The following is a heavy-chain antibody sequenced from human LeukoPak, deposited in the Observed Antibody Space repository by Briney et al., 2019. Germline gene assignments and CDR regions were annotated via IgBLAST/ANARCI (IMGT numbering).Heavy chain of an antibody. CDR2: INHSGGT. V-gene: IGHV4-34*01. D-gene: IGHD2-15*01. CDR1: GGSFSTYS. J-gene: IGHJ5*02. CDR3: ATIVPYCSGGSCYTPNWFDP. Sequence: SETLSLTCAVYGGSFSTYSWSWIRQPPGKGLEWIGEINHSGGTNYNPSLKSRVTISVDTSKNQFSLRLSSVTAADTAVYYCATIVPYCSGGSCYTPNWFDPWGQGTLVTVSS.